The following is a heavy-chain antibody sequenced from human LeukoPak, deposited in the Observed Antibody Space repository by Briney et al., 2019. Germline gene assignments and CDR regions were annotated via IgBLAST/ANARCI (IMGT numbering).Heavy chain of an antibody. D-gene: IGHD2-2*01. Sequence: VKPSETLSLTCTVSGGSISSSSYYWGWIRQPPGKGLEWIGSIYYSGSTYYNPSLKSRVTISVDTSKNQFSLKLSSVTAADTAVYYCARRGIVVVPAAMLALDYFDYWGQGTLVTVSS. CDR3: ARRGIVVVPAAMLALDYFDY. CDR1: GGSISSSSYY. J-gene: IGHJ4*02. CDR2: IYYSGST. V-gene: IGHV4-39*01.